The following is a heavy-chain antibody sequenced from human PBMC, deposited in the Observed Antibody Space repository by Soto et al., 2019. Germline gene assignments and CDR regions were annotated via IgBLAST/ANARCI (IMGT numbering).Heavy chain of an antibody. CDR1: GRSISRGGYY. CDR2: IYYSGST. CDR3: AGVTVTTFWYFGL. J-gene: IGHJ2*01. Sequence: SETLSLTCTVSGRSISRGGYYRRWIRQHPGKGLEWLGYIYYSGSTYYNPSLKSRVTISVDTSKNQFSLKLSSATAADTAAYYGAGVTVTTFWYFGLWGRRTRVSVCS. V-gene: IGHV4-31*03. D-gene: IGHD4-17*01.